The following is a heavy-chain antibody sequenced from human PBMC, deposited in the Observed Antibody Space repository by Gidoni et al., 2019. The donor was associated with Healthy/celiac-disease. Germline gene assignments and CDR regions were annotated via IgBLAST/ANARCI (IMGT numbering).Heavy chain of an antibody. CDR1: GGSISSGGYY. V-gene: IGHV4-31*03. D-gene: IGHD2-15*01. CDR2: IYYSGST. CDR3: ATPVRADAFDI. J-gene: IGHJ3*02. Sequence: QVQLQESGPGLVKPSQTLSLTCTFSGGSISSGGYYWSWSRQHPGKGLEWIGYIYYSGSTYYNPSLKSRVTISVDTSKNQFSLKLSSVTAADTAVYYCATPVRADAFDIWGQGTMVTVSS.